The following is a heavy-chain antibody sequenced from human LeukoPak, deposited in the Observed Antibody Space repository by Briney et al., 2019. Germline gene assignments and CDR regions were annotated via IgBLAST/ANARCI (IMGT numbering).Heavy chain of an antibody. CDR2: ISGSGGST. D-gene: IGHD2-2*02. J-gene: IGHJ4*02. V-gene: IGHV3-23*01. CDR1: GFTFSSYA. Sequence: GGSLRLSCAASGFTFSSYAMSWVRQAPGKGLEWVSAISGSGGSTYYADSVKGRFTISRDNSKNTLYLQTNSLRAEDTAVYYCARDLEGYCSSTSCYNPLFDYWGQGTLVTVSS. CDR3: ARDLEGYCSSTSCYNPLFDY.